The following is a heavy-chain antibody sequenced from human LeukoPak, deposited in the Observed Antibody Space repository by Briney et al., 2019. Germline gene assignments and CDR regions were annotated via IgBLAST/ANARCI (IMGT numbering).Heavy chain of an antibody. D-gene: IGHD3-16*01. V-gene: IGHV3-21*01. CDR2: ISSSSSYI. CDR3: VCLGLGGLSLD. J-gene: IGHJ4*02. CDR1: GFTLSSYS. Sequence: GGSLRLSCAASGFTLSSYSMNWVRQAPGKGLEWVSSISSSSSYIYYADSVKGRFTISRDNAKNTLYLQMNSLRVEDTAVYYCVCLGLGGLSLDWGQGTLVTVSS.